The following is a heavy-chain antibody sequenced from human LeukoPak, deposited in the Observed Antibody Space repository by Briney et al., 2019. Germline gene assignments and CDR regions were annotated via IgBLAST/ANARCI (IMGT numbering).Heavy chain of an antibody. J-gene: IGHJ2*01. V-gene: IGHV1-2*02. Sequence: ASVKVSCKASGYTLTGYYMHWVRQAPGQGLEWMGWINPNSGGTNYAQKFQGRVTMTRDTSISTAYMELSSLRSDDTAVYYCAREIESPYWYFDLWGRGTLVTVSS. D-gene: IGHD2-21*01. CDR2: INPNSGGT. CDR3: AREIESPYWYFDL. CDR1: GYTLTGYY.